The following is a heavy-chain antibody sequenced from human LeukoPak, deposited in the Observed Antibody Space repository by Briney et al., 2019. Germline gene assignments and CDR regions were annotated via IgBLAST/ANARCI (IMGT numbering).Heavy chain of an antibody. CDR1: GFTFSSYG. Sequence: GRSLRLSCAPSGFTFSSYGLHWVRLAPGTGMEWVAVIWYDGSNKYYADSVKGRLTISRDNSKNRLYQQMDRLGAEDTAVYYCARAFVPAASGRVLYYYYGMDVWGQGTTVTVSS. V-gene: IGHV3-33*01. D-gene: IGHD2-2*01. J-gene: IGHJ6*02. CDR3: ARAFVPAASGRVLYYYYGMDV. CDR2: IWYDGSNK.